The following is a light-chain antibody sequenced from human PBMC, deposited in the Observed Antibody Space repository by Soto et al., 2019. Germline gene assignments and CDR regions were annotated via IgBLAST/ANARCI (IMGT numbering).Light chain of an antibody. CDR3: SSYTSSSTPYV. V-gene: IGLV2-14*01. J-gene: IGLJ1*01. Sequence: QSVLTQPASVSGSPGQSITISCTGTSSDVGGYNYVSWYQQHPGKAPKLMIYEVSNRPSGVSNRFSGSKSGNTASLTISGXQXXXXXXYXCSSYTSSSTPYVFGTGTKLTVL. CDR2: EVS. CDR1: SSDVGGYNY.